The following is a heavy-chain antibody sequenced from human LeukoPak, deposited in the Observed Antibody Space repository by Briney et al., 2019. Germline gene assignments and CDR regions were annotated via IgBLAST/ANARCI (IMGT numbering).Heavy chain of an antibody. CDR1: GFAFSRYS. V-gene: IGHV3-21*01. D-gene: IGHD4-17*01. CDR2: ISYSGPHM. CDR3: ASNDYRDEGIDS. J-gene: IGHJ4*02. Sequence: GGSLRLSCAASGFAFSRYSMNWVRQAPGKGLEWVSSISYSGPHMFYADSVRGRFTISRDDAENSLFLQMNSLRAEDTAVYFCASNDYRDEGIDSWGQGTLVTVSS.